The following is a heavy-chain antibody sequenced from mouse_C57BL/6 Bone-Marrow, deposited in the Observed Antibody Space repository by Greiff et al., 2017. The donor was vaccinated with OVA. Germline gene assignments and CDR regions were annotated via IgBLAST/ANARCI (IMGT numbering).Heavy chain of an antibody. D-gene: IGHD1-1*01. V-gene: IGHV1-50*01. CDR2: IDPSDSYT. Sequence: QVQLQQPGAELVKPGASVKLSCKASGYTFTSYWMQWVKQRPGQGLEWIGEIDPSDSYTNYNQKFKGKATLTVDTSSSTAYMQRSSLTSEDSAVYYCAREDYYGSSYVDFAYWGQGTLVTVSA. CDR1: GYTFTSYW. CDR3: AREDYYGSSYVDFAY. J-gene: IGHJ3*01.